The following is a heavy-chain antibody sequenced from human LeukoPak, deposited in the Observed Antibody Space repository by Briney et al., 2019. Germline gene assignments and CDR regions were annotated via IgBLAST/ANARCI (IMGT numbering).Heavy chain of an antibody. CDR1: GGSISSGGCY. D-gene: IGHD3-9*01. CDR3: ARDNYDILTGYYYGMDV. V-gene: IGHV4-31*03. Sequence: SETLSLTCTVSGGSISSGGCYWSWIRQHPGMGLEWIGYIYYSGSTYYNPSLKSRVTISVDTSKNQFSLKLSSVTAADTAVYYCARDNYDILTGYYYGMDVWGQGTTVTVSS. CDR2: IYYSGST. J-gene: IGHJ6*02.